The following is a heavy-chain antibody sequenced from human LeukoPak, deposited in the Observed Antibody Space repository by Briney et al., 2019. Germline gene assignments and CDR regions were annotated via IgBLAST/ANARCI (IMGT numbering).Heavy chain of an antibody. CDR3: ARDGPNQRWLQPDAFDI. D-gene: IGHD5-24*01. Sequence: GGSLRLSCAASGFTLSDYYMSWIRQAPGKGLEWVSYISSSGSTIYYADSVKGRFTISRDNAKNSLYLQMNSLRAEDTAVYYCARDGPNQRWLQPDAFDIWGQGTMVTVSS. CDR1: GFTLSDYY. CDR2: ISSSGSTI. J-gene: IGHJ3*02. V-gene: IGHV3-11*01.